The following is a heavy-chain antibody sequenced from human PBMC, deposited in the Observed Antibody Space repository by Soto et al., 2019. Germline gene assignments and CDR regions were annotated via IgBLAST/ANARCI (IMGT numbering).Heavy chain of an antibody. CDR1: GVFISSGSYF. D-gene: IGHD6-13*01. V-gene: IGHV4-39*02. CDR2: AHSSGGT. Sequence: QLQESGPGLVKPSETLSLTCTVSGVFISSGSYFWGWIRQPPGKGLEWIGSAHSSGGTYYNPSLKSRLTISVDKSKNNFSLRLNSVTAADTAVYYCVKSRFSSNWTPDSWGHRTLVTVSS. CDR3: VKSRFSSNWTPDS. J-gene: IGHJ5*01.